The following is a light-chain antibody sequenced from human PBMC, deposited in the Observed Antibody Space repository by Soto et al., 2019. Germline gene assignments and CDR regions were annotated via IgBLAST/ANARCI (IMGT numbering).Light chain of an antibody. Sequence: QSALTQPASVSASPGQSITISCTGTSSDIGAYNSVSWYQQHPGEAPQLIIYDVSYRPSGISSRFSGSKSGNTASLTVSGLQADDDADYYSASYTTGRIRVFGGGTKLTVL. CDR3: ASYTTGRIRV. J-gene: IGLJ2*01. CDR2: DVS. CDR1: SSDIGAYNS. V-gene: IGLV2-14*03.